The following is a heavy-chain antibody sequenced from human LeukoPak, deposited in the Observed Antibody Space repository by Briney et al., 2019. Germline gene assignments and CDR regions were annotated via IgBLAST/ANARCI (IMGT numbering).Heavy chain of an antibody. CDR2: IKQDGSEE. CDR3: ARDSYDFWSGYCDYYYYYYMDV. Sequence: SLTPSCAPSGFTLGSLWMSWVRQAPGKWLEWVANIKQDGSEEYYMDSVKGRFTISRDNAKKSPCLQTNSLRDEDTAVYYCARDSYDFWSGYCDYYYYYYMDVWGKGTTVTVSS. J-gene: IGHJ6*03. D-gene: IGHD3-3*01. CDR1: GFTLGSLW. V-gene: IGHV3-7*01.